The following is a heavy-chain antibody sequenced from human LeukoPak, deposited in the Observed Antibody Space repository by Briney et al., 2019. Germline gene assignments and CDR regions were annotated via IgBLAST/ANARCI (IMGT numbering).Heavy chain of an antibody. CDR2: IYHSGST. J-gene: IGHJ6*02. CDR3: ARGCSSTSCAPYGMDV. CDR1: GGSISSGGYS. Sequence: PSETLSLTCAVSGGSISSGGYSWSWIRQPPGKGLEWIGYIYHSGSTYYNPSLKSRVTISVDRSKNQFSLKPSSVTAADTAVYYCARGCSSTSCAPYGMDVWGQGTTVTVSS. D-gene: IGHD2-2*01. V-gene: IGHV4-30-2*01.